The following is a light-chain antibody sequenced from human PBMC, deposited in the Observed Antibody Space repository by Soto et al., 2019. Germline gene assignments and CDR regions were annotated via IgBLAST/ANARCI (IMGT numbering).Light chain of an antibody. CDR1: QSISTW. J-gene: IGKJ1*01. CDR3: QQYNSYS. V-gene: IGKV1-5*01. Sequence: DIQMTQSPSSLSASVGDIVTITCRASQSISTWLAWYQQKPGTAPKVLIYHASNLQSGVPSRFSGSGSGTEFTLTISSLQPDDFATYYCQQYNSYSFGQGTKVDIK. CDR2: HAS.